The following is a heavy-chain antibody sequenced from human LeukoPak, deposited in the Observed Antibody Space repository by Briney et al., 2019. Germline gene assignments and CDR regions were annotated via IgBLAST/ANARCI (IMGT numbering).Heavy chain of an antibody. Sequence: SSETLSLTCTVSGYSISSGYYWSWIRQPPGKGLEWIGEINHSGSTNYNPSLKSRVTISVDTSKNQFSLKLSSVTAADTAVYYCARGRSEDAFDIWGQGTMVTVSS. V-gene: IGHV4-38-2*02. CDR1: GYSISSGYY. CDR2: INHSGST. CDR3: ARGRSEDAFDI. J-gene: IGHJ3*02. D-gene: IGHD2-15*01.